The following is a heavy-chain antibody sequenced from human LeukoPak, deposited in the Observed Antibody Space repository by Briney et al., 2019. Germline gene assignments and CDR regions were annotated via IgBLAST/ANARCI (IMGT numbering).Heavy chain of an antibody. J-gene: IGHJ4*02. V-gene: IGHV4-34*01. D-gene: IGHD3-22*01. CDR3: ARRYYYDSNFDN. Sequence: SETLSLTCAVYGGSFSGYYWSWIRQPPGKGLEWIGEINHSGSTNYNPSLKSRVTISVDTSKNQFSLKLSSVTAADTAVYYCARRYYYDSNFDNWGQGTLVTVSS. CDR2: INHSGST. CDR1: GGSFSGYY.